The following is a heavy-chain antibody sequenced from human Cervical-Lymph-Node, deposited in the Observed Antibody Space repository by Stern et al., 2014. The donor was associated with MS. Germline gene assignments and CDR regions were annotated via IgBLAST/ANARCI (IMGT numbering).Heavy chain of an antibody. V-gene: IGHV3-30*18. J-gene: IGHJ4*02. CDR2: ISYDGSNK. CDR1: GFTFSSYG. D-gene: IGHD2-21*02. CDR3: AKPYCGGDCYSNFDY. Sequence: VQLVESGGGVVQPGGSLRLSCAASGFTFSSYGMHWVRQAPGKGLEWVAVISYDGSNKYYADSVKGRFTISRDNSKNTLYLQMNSLRAEDTAVYYCAKPYCGGDCYSNFDYWGQGTLVTVSS.